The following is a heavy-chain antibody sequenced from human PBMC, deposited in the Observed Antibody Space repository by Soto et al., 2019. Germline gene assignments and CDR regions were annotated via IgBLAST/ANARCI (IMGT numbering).Heavy chain of an antibody. CDR3: ARASRNYYDSSGYLYYFDY. CDR2: IYSGGST. CDR1: GLTVSSNY. V-gene: IGHV3-66*01. D-gene: IGHD3-22*01. J-gene: IGHJ4*02. Sequence: EVQLVESGGGFVQPGGSLRLSCAASGLTVSSNYMSWVRQAPGKGLEWVSVIYSGGSTYYADSVKGRFTISRDNSKNTLYLQMNSLRAEDTAVYYCARASRNYYDSSGYLYYFDYWGQGTLVTVSS.